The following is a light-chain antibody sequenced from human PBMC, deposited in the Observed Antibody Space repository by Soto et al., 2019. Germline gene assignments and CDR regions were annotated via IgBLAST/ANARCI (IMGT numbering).Light chain of an antibody. CDR3: QQSYSTPLT. J-gene: IGKJ4*01. CDR2: AAS. CDR1: QAISTS. V-gene: IGKV1-39*01. Sequence: DIQMTQSPSSLSASIGARVPISCRASQAISTSLNWYQQKPGKAPKVLIYAASSLQSGVPSRFSGSGSGTDFTLTISSLQPEDFATYYCQQSYSTPLTFGGGTKVEIK.